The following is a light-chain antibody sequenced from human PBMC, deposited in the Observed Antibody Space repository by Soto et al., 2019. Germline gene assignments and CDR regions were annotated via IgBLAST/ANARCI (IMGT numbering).Light chain of an antibody. CDR1: QSISSY. CDR3: QQRRTWPLT. Sequence: EIVLTQAPATLSLSPGERATLSCRASQSISSYLAWYQQNPGQAPRLLIFDASNRATDIPPRFLGSGSGTDFTLTNSSLNPEEAAVYYCQQRRTWPLTLDGGTKVEI. V-gene: IGKV3-11*01. CDR2: DAS. J-gene: IGKJ4*01.